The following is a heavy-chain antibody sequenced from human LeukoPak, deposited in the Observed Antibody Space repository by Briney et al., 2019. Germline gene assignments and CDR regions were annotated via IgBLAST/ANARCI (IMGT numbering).Heavy chain of an antibody. CDR2: ISYDGSNK. V-gene: IGHV3-30-3*01. D-gene: IGHD6-13*01. CDR1: GFTLSSYA. CDR3: ARGQASLTKIAAAFSTVGNFDY. J-gene: IGHJ4*02. Sequence: GRSLRLSCAASGFTLSSYAMPWVRRAPGKGLEWVAVISYDGSNKYYADSVKGRFTISRDNSKNPLYLQMNSLRAEDTAVYYWARGQASLTKIAAAFSTVGNFDYWGQGTLVTVSS.